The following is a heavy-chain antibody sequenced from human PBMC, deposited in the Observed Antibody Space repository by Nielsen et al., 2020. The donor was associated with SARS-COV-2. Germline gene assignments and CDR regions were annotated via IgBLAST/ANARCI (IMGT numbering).Heavy chain of an antibody. CDR3: ARDRQPLNYYYGMDV. CDR1: GYTFTSYG. Sequence: ASVKVSCKASGYTFTSYGISWVRQAPGQGLEWVGWINTNTGNPTYAQAFTGRFVFSLDTSVSTAFLQISSLKAEDTAVYYCARDRQPLNYYYGMDVWGQGTTVTVSS. J-gene: IGHJ6*02. D-gene: IGHD1-1*01. V-gene: IGHV7-4-1*02. CDR2: INTNTGNP.